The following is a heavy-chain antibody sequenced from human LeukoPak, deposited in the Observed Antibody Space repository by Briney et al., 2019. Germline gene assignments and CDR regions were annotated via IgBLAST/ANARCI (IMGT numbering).Heavy chain of an antibody. J-gene: IGHJ4*02. CDR1: GGTFSSYA. D-gene: IGHD6-6*01. V-gene: IGHV1-69*13. CDR2: IIPIFGTA. Sequence: ASVKVSCKASGGTFSSYAISWVRQAPGQGLEWMGGIIPIFGTANYAQKFQGRVTITADESTSTAYMEMSSLSSEDTAVCYFARRINSSPYYFDYWGQGTLVTVSS. CDR3: ARRINSSPYYFDY.